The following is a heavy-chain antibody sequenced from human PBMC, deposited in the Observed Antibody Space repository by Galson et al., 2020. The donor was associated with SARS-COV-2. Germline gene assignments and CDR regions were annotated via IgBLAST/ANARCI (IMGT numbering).Heavy chain of an antibody. Sequence: GSPRLSCAPSGFTLAVNTMHWVRQSPRKGLEWVSLINLNGVTTYYADPVKGRFTISKDNSKNSLHLQMNSLRTEDSALYYCVKDSDPGSDVFFDYWGRGTLVTVSS. J-gene: IGHJ4*02. CDR1: GFTLAVNT. CDR2: INLNGVTT. D-gene: IGHD2-21*02. CDR3: VKDSDPGSDVFFDY. V-gene: IGHV3-43*01.